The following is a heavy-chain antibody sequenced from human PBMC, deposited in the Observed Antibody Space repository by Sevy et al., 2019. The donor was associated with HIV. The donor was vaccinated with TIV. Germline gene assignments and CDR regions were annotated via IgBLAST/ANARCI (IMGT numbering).Heavy chain of an antibody. V-gene: IGHV4-39*01. CDR2: IYYSGST. CDR1: GGSISSSSYY. Sequence: SETLSLTCTVSGGSISSSSYYWGWIRQPPGKGLEWIGSIYYSGSTYYNPSLKSRVTISVDTSKNQFSRMLSSVTAADTAVYYCAVITMVRGVTYYYYGMDVWGQVTTVTVSS. D-gene: IGHD3-10*01. J-gene: IGHJ6*02. CDR3: AVITMVRGVTYYYYGMDV.